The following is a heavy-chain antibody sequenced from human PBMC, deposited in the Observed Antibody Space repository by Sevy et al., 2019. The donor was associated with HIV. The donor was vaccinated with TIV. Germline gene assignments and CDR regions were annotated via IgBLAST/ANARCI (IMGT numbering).Heavy chain of an antibody. CDR1: GFPFTNHG. CDR3: ARDREFYDHGEYGPTSAPDL. Sequence: GESLKISCEASGFPFTNHGVHWVRQAPGKGLAWVALMWFDGSNKYYVDSVKGRFTVSRDDSKNTLYLQMNSLRADDTAIYYCARDREFYDHGEYGPTSAPDLWGQGTLVTVSS. D-gene: IGHD4-17*01. CDR2: MWFDGSNK. V-gene: IGHV3-33*08. J-gene: IGHJ5*02.